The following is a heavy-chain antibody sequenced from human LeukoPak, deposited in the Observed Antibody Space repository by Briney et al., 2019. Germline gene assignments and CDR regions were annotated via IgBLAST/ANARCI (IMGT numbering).Heavy chain of an antibody. V-gene: IGHV5-51*01. CDR3: ARSQGIRVNWYFDL. D-gene: IGHD5-18*01. CDR1: GYSFTSYW. CDR2: IYPADSDT. J-gene: IGHJ2*01. Sequence: HGESLKISCKGSGYSFTSYWIGWVRQMPGKGLEWMGIIYPADSDTRYSPSFQGQVTISADKSINTAYLQWSSLKASDTAMYYCARSQGIRVNWYFDLWGRGTLVTVSS.